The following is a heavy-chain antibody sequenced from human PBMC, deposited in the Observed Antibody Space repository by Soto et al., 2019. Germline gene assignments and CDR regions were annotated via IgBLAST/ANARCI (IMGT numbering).Heavy chain of an antibody. V-gene: IGHV4-59*01. Sequence: SETLSLTCTVSGGSISSYYWSWIRQPPGKGLEWIGYIYYSGSTNYNPSLKSRVTISVDTSKNQFSLKLSSVTAADTAVYYCARGQPNVHDYVWGSYHHGLDYWGQGTLVTVSS. CDR3: ARGQPNVHDYVWGSYHHGLDY. CDR2: IYYSGST. J-gene: IGHJ4*02. D-gene: IGHD3-16*02. CDR1: GGSISSYY.